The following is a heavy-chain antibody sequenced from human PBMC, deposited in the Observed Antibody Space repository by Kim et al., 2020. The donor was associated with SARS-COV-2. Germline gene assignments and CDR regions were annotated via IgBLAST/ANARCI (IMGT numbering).Heavy chain of an antibody. J-gene: IGHJ4*02. D-gene: IGHD6-25*01. Sequence: GGSLRLSCAASGFTFDDYAMHWVRQAPGKGLEWVSGISWNSGSIGYADSVKGRFTISRDNAKNSLYLQMNSLRAEDTALYYCAKGRHRLPSPFDYWGQGTLVTVSS. CDR2: ISWNSGSI. CDR3: AKGRHRLPSPFDY. CDR1: GFTFDDYA. V-gene: IGHV3-9*01.